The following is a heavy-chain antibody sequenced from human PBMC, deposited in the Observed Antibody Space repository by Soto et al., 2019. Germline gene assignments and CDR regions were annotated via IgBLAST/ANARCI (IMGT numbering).Heavy chain of an antibody. J-gene: IGHJ6*02. V-gene: IGHV4-30-2*03. CDR1: GGSISSGGYS. CDR3: ASSYSDYDWTYYYGMDV. D-gene: IGHD5-12*01. CDR2: IYHSGST. Sequence: PSETLSLTCAVSGGSISSGGYSWSWIRQPPGKGLEWIGYIYHSGSTYYNPSLKSRVTITRDTSASTAYMELSSLRSEDTAVYYCASSYSDYDWTYYYGMDVWGQGTTVTVSS.